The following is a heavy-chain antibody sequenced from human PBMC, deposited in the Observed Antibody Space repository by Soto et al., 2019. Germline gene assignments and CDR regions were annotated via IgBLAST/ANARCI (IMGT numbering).Heavy chain of an antibody. V-gene: IGHV1-69*06. CDR2: IIPIFGTA. CDR3: AGGGDIVATITKDYYYYGMDV. CDR1: GGTFSSYA. Sequence: SVNVSCKASGGTFSSYAISWVRQAPGQGLEWMGGIIPIFGTANYAQKFQGRVTITADKSTSTAYMELSSLRSEDTAVYYCAGGGDIVATITKDYYYYGMDVWGQGTTVTVSS. D-gene: IGHD5-12*01. J-gene: IGHJ6*02.